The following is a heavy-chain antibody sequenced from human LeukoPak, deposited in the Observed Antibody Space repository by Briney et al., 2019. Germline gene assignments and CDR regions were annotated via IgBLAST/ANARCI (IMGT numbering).Heavy chain of an antibody. CDR1: GGSISSYY. D-gene: IGHD2-15*01. CDR3: AGGVVVAATPYNWFDP. V-gene: IGHV4-59*01. Sequence: SETLSLTCTVSGGSISSYYWSWIRQPPGKGLEWIGYIYYSGSTNYNPSLKSRVTISVDTSKNQFSLKLSSVTAADTAVYYCAGGVVVAATPYNWFDPWGQGTLVTVSS. CDR2: IYYSGST. J-gene: IGHJ5*02.